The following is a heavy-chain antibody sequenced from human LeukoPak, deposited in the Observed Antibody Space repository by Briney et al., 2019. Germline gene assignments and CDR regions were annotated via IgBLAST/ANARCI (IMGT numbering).Heavy chain of an antibody. J-gene: IGHJ1*01. CDR3: ANEGRGSGSEYFQH. V-gene: IGHV3-74*01. CDR1: GFTFSTYW. CDR2: INPDGSRT. D-gene: IGHD1-26*01. Sequence: GGSLRLSCAASGFTFSTYWMHWVRQAPGKGLVWVSRINPDGSRTDYADSVKGRFTISRDNAKNTLYLQMNSLRAEDTAVYYCANEGRGSGSEYFQHWGQGTLVTVSS.